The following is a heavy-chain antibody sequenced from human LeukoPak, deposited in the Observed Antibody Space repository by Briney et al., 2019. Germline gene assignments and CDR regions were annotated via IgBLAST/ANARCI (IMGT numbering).Heavy chain of an antibody. CDR2: IYYSGST. CDR3: ARDNSNYVSAFDI. V-gene: IGHV4-31*03. J-gene: IGHJ3*02. Sequence: SETLSLTCTVSGGSISSGGYYWSWIRQHPGKGLEWIGYIYYSGSTYYNPPLKSRVTISVDTSKNQFSLKLSSVTAADTAVYYCARDNSNYVSAFDIWGQGTMVTVSS. CDR1: GGSISSGGYY. D-gene: IGHD4-11*01.